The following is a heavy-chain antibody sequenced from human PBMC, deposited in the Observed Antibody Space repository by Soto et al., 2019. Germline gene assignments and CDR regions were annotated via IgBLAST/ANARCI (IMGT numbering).Heavy chain of an antibody. V-gene: IGHV3-23*01. J-gene: IGHJ4*02. CDR2: ISPSGGST. CDR1: GFSFDSYA. CDR3: AKMGVPRVEVAGIDF. Sequence: TGGSLRLSCAASGFSFDSYAMTRVRQAPGKGLEWVSNISPSGGSTFYADSVKGRFTIFRDNSKNTLYLQMNSLRAEDTAVYYCAKMGVPRVEVAGIDFWGQGTLVTVSS. D-gene: IGHD6-19*01.